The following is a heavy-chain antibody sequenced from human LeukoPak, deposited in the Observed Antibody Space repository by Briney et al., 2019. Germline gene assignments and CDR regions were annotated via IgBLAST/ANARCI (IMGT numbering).Heavy chain of an antibody. CDR1: GLTFTSHG. Sequence: GTSLRLSCTTYGLTFTSHGFHWLRQVVGKRLEWVAFVRNDGSDTYHANSVQGRFSISRDNSKNTLYLQMNSLRVEDTAIYYCATDRGKDYFDSWGQGTQVTVSS. CDR3: ATDRGKDYFDS. CDR2: VRNDGSDT. D-gene: IGHD4-23*01. V-gene: IGHV3-30*02. J-gene: IGHJ4*02.